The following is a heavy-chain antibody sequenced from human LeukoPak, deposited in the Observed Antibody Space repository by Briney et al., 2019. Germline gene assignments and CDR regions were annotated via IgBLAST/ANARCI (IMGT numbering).Heavy chain of an antibody. CDR2: IWSDATNE. D-gene: IGHD4-11*01. J-gene: IGHJ4*02. CDR1: GYTFSHFG. CDR3: AQDAQRGFDYSNSLEH. Sequence: PGGSLRLSCEASGYTFSHFGMHWVRQAPGKGLEWVAVIWSDATNEYYADSVKGRFTISRDNFKNTVSLQMNSLRAEDTAVYYCAQDAQRGFDYSNSLEHWGQGSLVTVSS. V-gene: IGHV3-33*06.